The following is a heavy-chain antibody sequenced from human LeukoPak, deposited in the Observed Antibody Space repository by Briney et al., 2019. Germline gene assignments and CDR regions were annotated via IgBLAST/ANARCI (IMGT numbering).Heavy chain of an antibody. CDR3: ARDRVSSSWDYYFDY. CDR2: ISGSGVT. V-gene: IGHV3-23*01. CDR1: GFTFSTSA. J-gene: IGHJ4*02. Sequence: GGSLRLSCAASGFTFSTSAMTWVRQAPGKGLEWVSGISGSGVTDYADFVKGRFTISRDNSKNTLYLQMNSLRAEDTAVYYCARDRVSSSWDYYFDYWGQGTLVTVSS. D-gene: IGHD6-13*01.